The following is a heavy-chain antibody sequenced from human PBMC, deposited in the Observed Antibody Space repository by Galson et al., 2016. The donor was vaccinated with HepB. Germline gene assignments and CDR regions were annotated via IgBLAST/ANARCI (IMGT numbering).Heavy chain of an antibody. D-gene: IGHD5-12*01. J-gene: IGHJ4*02. V-gene: IGHV3-30*03. CDR2: VSSDGNTH. Sequence: SLRLSCAASGFSFSNYALHWVRQAPGKGLEWVAVVSSDGNTHFYGDAVKGRFTISRDNSKNTLFLHMNGLRPDDTAVYYCARDAKDHSILGDYDCHFDYWGQGSLVTVSS. CDR3: ARDAKDHSILGDYDCHFDY. CDR1: GFSFSNYA.